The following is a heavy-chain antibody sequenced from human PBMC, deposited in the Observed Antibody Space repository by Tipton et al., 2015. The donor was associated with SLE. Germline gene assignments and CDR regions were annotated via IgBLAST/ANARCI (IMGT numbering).Heavy chain of an antibody. V-gene: IGHV4-59*12. CDR2: IYYSGST. J-gene: IGHJ5*02. CDR3: ARIRWDALLGGRFDP. CDR1: GGSISSYY. Sequence: TLSLTCTVSGGSISSYYWSWIRQPPGKGLGWIGYIYYSGSTYYNPSLKSRVTISVDTSKNQFSLKLSSVTAADTAVYYCARIRWDALLGGRFDPWGQGTLVTVSS. D-gene: IGHD2-15*01.